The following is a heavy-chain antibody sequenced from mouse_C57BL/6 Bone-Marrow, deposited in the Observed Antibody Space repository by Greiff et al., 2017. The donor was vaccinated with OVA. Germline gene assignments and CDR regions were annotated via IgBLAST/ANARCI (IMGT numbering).Heavy chain of an antibody. J-gene: IGHJ1*03. V-gene: IGHV1-64*01. CDR3: ARLGYYWYFDV. CDR1: GYTFTSYW. CDR2: IHPNSGST. D-gene: IGHD2-2*01. Sequence: VQLQQSGAELVKPGASVKLSCKASGYTFTSYWMHWVKQRPGQGLEWIGMIHPNSGSTNYNEKFKSKATLTVDKSSSTAYMQLSSLTSEDAAVYYCARLGYYWYFDVWGTGTTVTVSS.